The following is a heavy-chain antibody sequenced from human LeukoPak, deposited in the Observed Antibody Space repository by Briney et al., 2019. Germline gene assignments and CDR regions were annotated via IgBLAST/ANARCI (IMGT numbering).Heavy chain of an antibody. V-gene: IGHV3-23*01. D-gene: IGHD1-1*01. CDR1: GFTFSKFP. Sequence: GGSLRLSCVASGFTFSKFPMGWVRQAPGRGLEWVSAISASGDVTFYADSLRGRFTISRDDSKSTLYLQMNGLRAEDTAIFYCAKSLFTSATGTGRAFHIWGQGTRVTVSS. J-gene: IGHJ3*02. CDR2: ISASGDVT. CDR3: AKSLFTSATGTGRAFHI.